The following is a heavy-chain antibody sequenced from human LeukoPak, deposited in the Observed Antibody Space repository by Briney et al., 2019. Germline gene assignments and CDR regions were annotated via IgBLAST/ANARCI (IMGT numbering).Heavy chain of an antibody. CDR3: AREAYFTVTDNEDYYGMDV. CDR2: ISGSGGST. D-gene: IGHD4-17*01. V-gene: IGHV3-23*01. Sequence: GGSLRLSCAASGFTFSSYAMSWVRQAPGKGLEWVSAISGSGGSTYYADSVKGRFTISRDNAKNSLYLQMNSLRAEDTAVYYCAREAYFTVTDNEDYYGMDVWGQGTTVTVSS. J-gene: IGHJ6*02. CDR1: GFTFSSYA.